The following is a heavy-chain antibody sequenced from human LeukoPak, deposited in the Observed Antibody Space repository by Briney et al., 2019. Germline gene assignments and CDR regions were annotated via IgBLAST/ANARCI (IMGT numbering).Heavy chain of an antibody. Sequence: GSLRLSCAASGFTFSSYDMHWVHQATGKGLEWVSVIGTAGDTYYPGSVKGRFTISRENAKNSLYLQMNSLRAGDTAVYYCARGYYGSGSYDIWGQGTMVTVSS. D-gene: IGHD3-10*01. CDR2: IGTAGDT. CDR1: GFTFSSYD. CDR3: ARGYYGSGSYDI. V-gene: IGHV3-13*04. J-gene: IGHJ3*02.